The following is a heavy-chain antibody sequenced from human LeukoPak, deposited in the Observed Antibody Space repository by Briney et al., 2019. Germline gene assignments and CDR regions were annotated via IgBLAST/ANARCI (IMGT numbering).Heavy chain of an antibody. J-gene: IGHJ4*02. CDR3: ARISGDYVWGSYRPYYFDY. CDR2: INHSGST. D-gene: IGHD3-16*02. CDR1: GGSFSGYY. Sequence: SETLSLTCAVYGGSFSGYYWSWIRQPPGKGLEWIGEINHSGSTNYNPSLKSRVTISVDTSKNQFSLKLSSVTAADTAVYYCARISGDYVWGSYRPYYFDYWGQGTLVTVSS. V-gene: IGHV4-34*01.